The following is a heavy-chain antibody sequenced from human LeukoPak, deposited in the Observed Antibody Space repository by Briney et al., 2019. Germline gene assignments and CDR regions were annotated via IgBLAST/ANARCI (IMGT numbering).Heavy chain of an antibody. D-gene: IGHD2-15*01. CDR2: INHSGST. V-gene: IGHV4-34*01. CDR1: GGSFSGYY. Sequence: SETLSLTCAVYGGSFSGYYWSWIRQPPGKGLEWIGEINHSGSTNYNPSLKSRVTISVDTSKNQFSLKLSSVTAADTAVYYCARGNTLPVWGKGTTVTVSS. J-gene: IGHJ6*04. CDR3: ARGNTLPV.